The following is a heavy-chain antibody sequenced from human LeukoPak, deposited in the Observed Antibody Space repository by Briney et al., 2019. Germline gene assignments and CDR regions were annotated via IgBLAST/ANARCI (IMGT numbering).Heavy chain of an antibody. D-gene: IGHD5-18*01. Sequence: PGRSLRLSCAASGFTFDDYGMSWVRQAPGKGLEWVSGINWNGGSTGYADSVKGRFTISRDNAKNSLYLQMNSLRAEDTAVYYCAKDLGCSYGPRGSGYWGQGTLVTVSS. CDR3: AKDLGCSYGPRGSGY. J-gene: IGHJ4*02. CDR1: GFTFDDYG. CDR2: INWNGGST. V-gene: IGHV3-20*04.